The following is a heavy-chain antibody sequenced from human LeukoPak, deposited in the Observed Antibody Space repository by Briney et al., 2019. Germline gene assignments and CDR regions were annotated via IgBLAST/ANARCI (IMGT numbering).Heavy chain of an antibody. CDR3: ANGLNVPDY. Sequence: PAGGSLTLSCAASGFTFSSYAMSWVRPAPGKGMEWVTSISDSSGSTYYADSVQGRFTISRDNSKNTVFLQMNGLRAEDTAIYYCANGLNVPDYWGQGTLVTVSS. CDR1: GFTFSSYA. V-gene: IGHV3-23*01. CDR2: ISDSSGST. J-gene: IGHJ4*02. D-gene: IGHD3/OR15-3a*01.